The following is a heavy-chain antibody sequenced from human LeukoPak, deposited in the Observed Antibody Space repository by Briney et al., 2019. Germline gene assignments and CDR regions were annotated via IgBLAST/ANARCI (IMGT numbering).Heavy chain of an antibody. J-gene: IGHJ4*02. Sequence: GGSLRLSCAASGFTFSSYNMNWVRQAPGKGLEWVAVIWYDGNNKYYADSVKGRFTISRDNSKNTLYLHMNSLRAEDTALYYCAKDGSSSWYYFDYWGQGTLVTVSS. V-gene: IGHV3-30*02. CDR3: AKDGSSSWYYFDY. CDR2: IWYDGNNK. D-gene: IGHD6-13*01. CDR1: GFTFSSYN.